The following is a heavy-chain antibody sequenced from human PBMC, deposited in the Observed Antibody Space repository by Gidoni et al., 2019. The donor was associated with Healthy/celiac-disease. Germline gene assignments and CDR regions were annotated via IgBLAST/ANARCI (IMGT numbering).Heavy chain of an antibody. CDR1: GGSISRGSSY. J-gene: IGHJ4*02. Sequence: QVQLQESGPGLVTPSQTLSLTCTVSGGSISRGSSYWSWIRQPAGKGLEWIGRIYTSGSPNYNPSLKSRVTISVDTSKNQFSLKLSSVTAADTAVYYCASEVGYCSGGSCYPLLDYWGQGTLVTVSS. V-gene: IGHV4-61*02. CDR2: IYTSGSP. CDR3: ASEVGYCSGGSCYPLLDY. D-gene: IGHD2-15*01.